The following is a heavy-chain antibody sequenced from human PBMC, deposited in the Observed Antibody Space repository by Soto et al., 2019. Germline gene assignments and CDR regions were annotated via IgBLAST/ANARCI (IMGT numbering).Heavy chain of an antibody. V-gene: IGHV3-49*03. CDR2: IRSKAYGGTT. CDR1: GFTFGDYA. J-gene: IGHJ6*02. Sequence: GGSLRLSCTASGFTFGDYAMSWFRQAPGKGLEWVGFIRSKAYGGTTEYAASVKGRFTISRDDSKSIAYLQMNSLKTEDTAVYYCTRDFLYCSGGSCYRAQSYYYYYGMDVWGQGTTVTVSS. D-gene: IGHD2-15*01. CDR3: TRDFLYCSGGSCYRAQSYYYYYGMDV.